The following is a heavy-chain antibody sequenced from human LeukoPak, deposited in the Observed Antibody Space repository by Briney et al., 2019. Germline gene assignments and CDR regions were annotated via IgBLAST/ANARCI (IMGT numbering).Heavy chain of an antibody. CDR1: GGTFSSYA. D-gene: IGHD3-3*01. CDR3: ARRCITRQDNWFDP. V-gene: IGHV1-69*13. Sequence: ASVKVSCKASGGTFSSYASSWVRQAPGQGLEWMGGIIPIFGTANYAQKFQGRVTITADESTSTAYMELSSLRSEDTAVYYCARRCITRQDNWFDPWGQGTLVTVSS. CDR2: IIPIFGTA. J-gene: IGHJ5*02.